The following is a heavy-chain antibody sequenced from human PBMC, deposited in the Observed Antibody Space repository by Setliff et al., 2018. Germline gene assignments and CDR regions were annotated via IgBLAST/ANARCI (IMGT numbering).Heavy chain of an antibody. CDR3: TWGPGGYFDF. Sequence: ASVKVSCKASGYPFTSYDMHWLRLTSGQGLEWMGWLNPSSGDTGFAPKFQGRVTVTRDTSVSTAYMELRSLTSEDTAVYYCTWGPGGYFDFWGQGTLVTVSS. CDR1: GYPFTSYD. CDR2: LNPSSGDT. V-gene: IGHV1-8*01. J-gene: IGHJ4*02. D-gene: IGHD3-22*01.